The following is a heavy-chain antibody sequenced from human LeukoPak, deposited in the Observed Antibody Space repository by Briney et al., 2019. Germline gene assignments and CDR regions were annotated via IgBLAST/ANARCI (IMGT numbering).Heavy chain of an antibody. CDR2: IIPIFGTA. CDR3: ARGRGYATAFDY. CDR1: GYTFTSYA. J-gene: IGHJ4*02. Sequence: SVKVSCKASGYTFTSYAMHWVRQAPGQGLEWMGGIIPIFGTANYAQKFQGRVTITADESTSTAYMELSSLRSEDTAVYYCARGRGYATAFDYWGQGTLVTVSS. V-gene: IGHV1-69*13. D-gene: IGHD2-2*01.